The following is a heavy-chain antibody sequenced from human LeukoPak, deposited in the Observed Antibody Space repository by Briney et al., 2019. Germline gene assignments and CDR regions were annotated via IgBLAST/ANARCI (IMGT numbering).Heavy chain of an antibody. CDR3: ARGGQDIVVVPAAILGYYFDY. Sequence: ASVKVSCKASGYTFTSYDINWVRQATGQGLEWMGWMNPNSGNTGYAQKFQGRVTMTRNTSIRTAYMELSSLRSEDTAVYYCARGGQDIVVVPAAILGYYFDYWGQGTLVTVSS. CDR2: MNPNSGNT. J-gene: IGHJ4*02. V-gene: IGHV1-8*01. D-gene: IGHD2-2*01. CDR1: GYTFTSYD.